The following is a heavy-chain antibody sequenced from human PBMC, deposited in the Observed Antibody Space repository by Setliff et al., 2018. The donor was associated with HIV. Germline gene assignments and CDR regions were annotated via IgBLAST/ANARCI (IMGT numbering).Heavy chain of an antibody. V-gene: IGHV4-59*02. D-gene: IGHD1-7*01. CDR1: GGSVSDYF. Sequence: PSETLSLTCTVSGGSVSDYFWNWILQHPGKGLEWIGYIYYSGSTNYNPSLESRVSISVDTSKNQFSRRLSSVTAADTAVYYCARGHTWNYYGGDYFDYWGQGSLVTVSS. CDR3: ARGHTWNYYGGDYFDY. CDR2: IYYSGST. J-gene: IGHJ4*02.